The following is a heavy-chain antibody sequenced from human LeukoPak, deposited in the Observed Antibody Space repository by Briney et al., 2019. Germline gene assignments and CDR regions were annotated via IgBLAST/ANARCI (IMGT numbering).Heavy chain of an antibody. V-gene: IGHV3-23*01. J-gene: IGHJ3*02. CDR1: GFTFSNYA. Sequence: AGGSLRLSCAASGFTFSNYAMSRVRQAPGKGLEWVSGISGSGGSTYYADSVKGRFTISRDNSKSTLYLQMNSLRAEDTAVYYCAKTKITLIVVANPNSGALDIWGQGTMVTVSS. CDR2: ISGSGGST. CDR3: AKTKITLIVVANPNSGALDI. D-gene: IGHD3-22*01.